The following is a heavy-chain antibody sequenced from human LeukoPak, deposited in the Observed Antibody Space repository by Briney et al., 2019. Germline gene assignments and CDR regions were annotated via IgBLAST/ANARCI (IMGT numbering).Heavy chain of an antibody. D-gene: IGHD2-15*01. CDR1: GYIINNYW. Sequence: GESLKISCKGSGYIINNYWIGWVRQMPGKGLEWMGIIYPADSDIRYSPSFQGQVTISADKSISTAYLQWSSLKASDTAMYYCARQEYCSGGSCYTWFDPWGQGTLVTVSS. V-gene: IGHV5-51*01. J-gene: IGHJ5*02. CDR2: IYPADSDI. CDR3: ARQEYCSGGSCYTWFDP.